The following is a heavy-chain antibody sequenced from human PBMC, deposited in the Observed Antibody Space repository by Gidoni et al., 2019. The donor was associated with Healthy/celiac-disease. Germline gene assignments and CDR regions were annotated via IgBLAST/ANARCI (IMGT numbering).Heavy chain of an antibody. D-gene: IGHD6-13*01. J-gene: IGHJ6*03. CDR2: IKQDGSEK. Sequence: MSWVRQAPGKGLEWVANIKQDGSEKYYVDSVKGRFTISRDNAKNSLYLQMNSLRAEDTAVYYCARDRAYSSSWYGSRGYYYYMDVWGKGTTVTVSS. CDR3: ARDRAYSSSWYGSRGYYYYMDV. V-gene: IGHV3-7*03.